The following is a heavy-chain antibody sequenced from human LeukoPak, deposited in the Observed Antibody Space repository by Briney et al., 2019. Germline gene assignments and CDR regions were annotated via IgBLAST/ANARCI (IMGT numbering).Heavy chain of an antibody. Sequence: GGSLKLSCAASGFTFSSYSMNWVRQAPGKGLEWVSFISSSTSYISYADSVKGRFTISRDNAKSSLWLQMNSLRAEDTAVYYCARATNGRFDIWGQGTMVTVSS. CDR3: ARATNGRFDI. CDR1: GFTFSSYS. V-gene: IGHV3-21*01. D-gene: IGHD2-8*01. CDR2: ISSSTSYI. J-gene: IGHJ3*02.